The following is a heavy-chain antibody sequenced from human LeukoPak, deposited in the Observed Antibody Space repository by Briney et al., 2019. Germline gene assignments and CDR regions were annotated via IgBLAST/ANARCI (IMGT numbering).Heavy chain of an antibody. J-gene: IGHJ4*02. D-gene: IGHD6-13*01. V-gene: IGHV3-30*03. CDR3: ARSYSSSWYVMDY. CDR1: GFTFSSYG. CDR2: ISFDGRSE. Sequence: GGSLRLSCAASGFTFSSYGMHWVRQAPGKGLEWMALISFDGRSEYYADSVKGRFTISRDNSRSTVFLQMNSLRAEDTAVYYCARSYSSSWYVMDYWGQGTLVTVSS.